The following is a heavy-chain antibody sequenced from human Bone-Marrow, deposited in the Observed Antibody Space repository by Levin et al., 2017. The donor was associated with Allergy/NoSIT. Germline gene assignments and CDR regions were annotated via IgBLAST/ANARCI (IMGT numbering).Heavy chain of an antibody. CDR3: AREEDPSLDEYFYSGMDV. CDR2: INPKNGGT. V-gene: IGHV1-2*02. CDR1: GYTFTGDH. Sequence: ASVKVSCKASGYTFTGDHIHWVRQAPGQGLEWMGWINPKNGGTNYAQNFQGRVTMTSDTSINTAYMELNRLKSDDTAVYYCAREEDPSLDEYFYSGMDVWGQGTTVSVSS. J-gene: IGHJ6*02. D-gene: IGHD1-1*01.